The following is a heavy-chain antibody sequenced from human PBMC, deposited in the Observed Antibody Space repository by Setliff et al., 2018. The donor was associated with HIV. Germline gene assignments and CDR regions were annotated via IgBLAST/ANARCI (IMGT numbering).Heavy chain of an antibody. CDR2: IYHSGST. V-gene: IGHV4-4*02. D-gene: IGHD3-10*01. CDR3: ARRAGSDYFTRFDY. J-gene: IGHJ4*02. Sequence: SETLSLTCAVSGGSISSNWWSWVRQSPGKGLEWIGEIYHSGSTHYNPSLQSRVTISADTSKSQFSLKLTSVTAADTAAYYCARRAGSDYFTRFDYWGQGTLVTVSS. CDR1: GGSISSNW.